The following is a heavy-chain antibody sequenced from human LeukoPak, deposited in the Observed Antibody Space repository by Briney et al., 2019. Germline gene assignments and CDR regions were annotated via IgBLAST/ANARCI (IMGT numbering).Heavy chain of an antibody. V-gene: IGHV4-59*01. J-gene: IGHJ4*02. Sequence: TTSETLSLTCAVYGGSFSGYYWSWIRQPPGKGLEWIGYIYYSGSTNYNPSLKSRVTISVDTSKNQFSLKLSSVTAADTAVYYCAAGYSSGWWALYYFDYWGQGTLVTVSS. CDR3: AAGYSSGWWALYYFDY. CDR1: GGSFSGYY. D-gene: IGHD6-19*01. CDR2: IYYSGST.